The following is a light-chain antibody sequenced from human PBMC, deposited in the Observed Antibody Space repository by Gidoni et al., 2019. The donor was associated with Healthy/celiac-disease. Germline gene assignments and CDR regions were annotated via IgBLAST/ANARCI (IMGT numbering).Light chain of an antibody. CDR2: AAS. J-gene: IGKJ4*01. CDR3: QQSYSTPALT. V-gene: IGKV1-39*01. Sequence: DIQMTQSPSSLSASVGDRVTITCRASQSISSYLNWYQQKPGKAPKLLIYAASSLQSGVPSRFSGSGSGTDFPLTISSLQPEDFATYYFQQSYSTPALTFGGGTKVEIK. CDR1: QSISSY.